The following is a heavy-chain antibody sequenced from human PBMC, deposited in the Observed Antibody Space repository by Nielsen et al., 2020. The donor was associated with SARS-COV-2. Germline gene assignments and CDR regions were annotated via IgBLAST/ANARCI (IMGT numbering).Heavy chain of an antibody. J-gene: IGHJ4*02. Sequence: GESLRISCAASAFTFSTYWMHWVRQAPGKGLVWVSRINSDGSSTSYADSVKGRFTISRDNAKNTLYLQMNSLRAEDTAVYYCAKDWGYCSGGSCYYFDYWGQGTLVTVSS. CDR3: AKDWGYCSGGSCYYFDY. D-gene: IGHD2-15*01. CDR1: AFTFSTYW. V-gene: IGHV3-74*01. CDR2: INSDGSST.